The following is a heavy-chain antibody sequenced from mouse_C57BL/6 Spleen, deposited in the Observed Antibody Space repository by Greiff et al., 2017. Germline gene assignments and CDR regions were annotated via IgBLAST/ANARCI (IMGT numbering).Heavy chain of an antibody. CDR1: GYTFTDYY. Sequence: QVQLQQSGAELVRPGASVKLSCKASGYTFTDYYIHWVKQRPGQGLEWIARIYPGSGNTYYNEKFKGKATLTAEKSSSTAYMQLSSLTSEDSAVYFCARERGFAYWGQGTLVTVSA. CDR2: IYPGSGNT. V-gene: IGHV1-76*01. CDR3: ARERGFAY. J-gene: IGHJ3*01.